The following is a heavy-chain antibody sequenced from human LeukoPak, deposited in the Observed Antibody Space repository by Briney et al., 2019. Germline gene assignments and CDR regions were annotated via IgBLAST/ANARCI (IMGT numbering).Heavy chain of an antibody. CDR1: GGSFSGYY. CDR3: ARARGHIVVVTGTLGFDI. J-gene: IGHJ3*02. Sequence: PSETLSLTCAVYGGSFSGYYWSWIRQPPGKGLEWIGEINHSGSTNYNPSLKSRVTISVDTSKNQFSLKLSSVTAADTAVYYCARARGHIVVVTGTLGFDIWGKGTMVTVSS. V-gene: IGHV4-34*01. CDR2: INHSGST. D-gene: IGHD2-21*02.